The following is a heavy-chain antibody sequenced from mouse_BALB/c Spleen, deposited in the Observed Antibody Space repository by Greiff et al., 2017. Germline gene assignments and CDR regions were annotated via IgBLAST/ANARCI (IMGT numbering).Heavy chain of an antibody. CDR2: ISYDGSN. J-gene: IGHJ3*01. CDR3: ARGTMITTFSFAY. V-gene: IGHV3-6*02. Sequence: DVKLQESGPGLVKPSQSLSLTCSVTGYSITSGYYWNWIRQFPGNKLEWMGYISYDGSNNYNPSLKNRISITRDTSKNQFFLKLNSVTTEDTATYYCARGTMITTFSFAYWGQGTLVTVS. D-gene: IGHD2-4*01. CDR1: GYSITSGYY.